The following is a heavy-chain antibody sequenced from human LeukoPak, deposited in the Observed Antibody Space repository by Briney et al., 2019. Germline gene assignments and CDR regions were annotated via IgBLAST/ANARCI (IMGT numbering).Heavy chain of an antibody. Sequence: SETLSLTCTVSGGSISSYYWGWIRQPPGKGLEWIGSIYYSGSTYYNPSLKSRVTISVDTSKNQFSLKLSSVTAADTAVYYCATGSAGRWYFDLWGRGTLVTVSS. V-gene: IGHV4-39*07. CDR3: ATGSAGRWYFDL. CDR2: IYYSGST. CDR1: GGSISSYY. J-gene: IGHJ2*01.